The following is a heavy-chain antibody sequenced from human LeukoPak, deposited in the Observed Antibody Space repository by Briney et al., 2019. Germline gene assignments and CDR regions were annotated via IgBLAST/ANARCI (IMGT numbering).Heavy chain of an antibody. CDR3: ALWGGYEGYFDY. D-gene: IGHD5-12*01. CDR1: GASIRTSY. CDR2: IHNRGTS. V-gene: IGHV4-59*01. J-gene: IGHJ4*02. Sequence: SETLCLTCAVSGASIRTSYWSWIRQPPGKGLEWLGSIHNRGTSKYKSSPESRLSTPGDTPKNKFSFLLNSVTAADMAVYYCALWGGYEGYFDYWGEGSLVTVSS.